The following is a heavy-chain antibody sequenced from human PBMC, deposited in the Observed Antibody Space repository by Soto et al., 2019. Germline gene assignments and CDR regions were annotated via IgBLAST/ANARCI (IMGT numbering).Heavy chain of an antibody. V-gene: IGHV1-8*01. Sequence: QVQLVQSGAEVKKPGASVKVSCKASGYTFTSYDINWERQATGQGSEWMGWMNTNSGNNVYSQKFQGRVTMTRNTSRSTAYMELSSRRSDDTAVYYCARGQERRGFDYWGQGTLVTVPS. CDR1: GYTFTSYD. J-gene: IGHJ4*02. CDR3: ARGQERRGFDY. CDR2: MNTNSGNN. D-gene: IGHD2-15*01.